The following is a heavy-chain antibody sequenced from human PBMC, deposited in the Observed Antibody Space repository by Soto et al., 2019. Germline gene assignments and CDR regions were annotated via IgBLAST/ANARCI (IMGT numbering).Heavy chain of an antibody. J-gene: IGHJ6*02. D-gene: IGHD3-22*01. V-gene: IGHV3-23*01. CDR3: AKDRIYDSSGYYYYYYGMDV. CDR2: ISGSGGST. CDR1: GFTFSDYA. Sequence: GGSLRLSCAASGFTFSDYAMSWVRQAPGKGLEWVSAISGSGGSTYYADSVKGRFTISRDNSKNTVYLQMNSLRAADTAVYYCAKDRIYDSSGYYYYYYGMDVWGQGTTVTVSS.